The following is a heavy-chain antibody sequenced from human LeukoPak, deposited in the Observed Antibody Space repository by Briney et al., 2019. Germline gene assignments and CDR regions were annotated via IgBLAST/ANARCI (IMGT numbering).Heavy chain of an antibody. V-gene: IGHV1-8*03. CDR1: GYTFTSYD. J-gene: IGHJ5*02. CDR3: ARGLTMRWLLTTPTRHNWFDP. Sequence: GASVKVSCKASGYTFTSYDINWVRQATGQGLEWMGWMNPNSGNTGYAQKFQGRVTITRNTSISTAYMELSSLRSEDTAVYYCARGLTMRWLLTTPTRHNWFDPWGQGTLVTVSS. CDR2: MNPNSGNT. D-gene: IGHD1-1*01.